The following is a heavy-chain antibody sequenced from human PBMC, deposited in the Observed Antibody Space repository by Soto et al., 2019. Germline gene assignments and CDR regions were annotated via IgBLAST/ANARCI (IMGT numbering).Heavy chain of an antibody. CDR3: ARTQTNDY. Sequence: ASVKVSCKASGYTFTGYYIHWVRQAPGQGLEWMGWINTNSGGANYAQKFQGRVTMTRDTSISTAYMELSRLTSDDTAVYYCARTQTNDYWGQGTLVTVSS. V-gene: IGHV1-2*02. CDR1: GYTFTGYY. CDR2: INTNSGGA. J-gene: IGHJ4*02.